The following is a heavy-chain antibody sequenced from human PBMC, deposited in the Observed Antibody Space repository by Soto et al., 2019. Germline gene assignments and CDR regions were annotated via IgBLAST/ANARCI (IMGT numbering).Heavy chain of an antibody. CDR2: ISAYNDNK. CDR1: GYTFTSYG. CDR3: ARDQVGATGDY. J-gene: IGHJ4*02. V-gene: IGHV1-18*01. Sequence: QIQLVQSGAEVKKPGASVKVSCKASGYTFTSYGISWVRQAPGQGLEWMGWISAYNDNKNYAQKLRGRVTMTTDTSASTAYMELRSLRSDDTAVYFCARDQVGATGDYWGQGTLVTVSS. D-gene: IGHD1-26*01.